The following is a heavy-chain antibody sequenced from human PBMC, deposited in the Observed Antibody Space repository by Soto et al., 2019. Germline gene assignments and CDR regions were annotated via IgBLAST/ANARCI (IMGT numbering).Heavy chain of an antibody. Sequence: PGCSLRLSGSASGFTFSTYGIHWVRQAPGKGLEWVAVIWYDGSNKYYADSVKGRFTISRDNSKNTLYLQMNSLRAEDTAVYYCARPLVTAIATTSYFD. V-gene: IGHV3-33*01. CDR3: ARPLVTAIATTSYFD. CDR1: GFTFSTYG. J-gene: IGHJ4*01. D-gene: IGHD2-21*02. CDR2: IWYDGSNK.